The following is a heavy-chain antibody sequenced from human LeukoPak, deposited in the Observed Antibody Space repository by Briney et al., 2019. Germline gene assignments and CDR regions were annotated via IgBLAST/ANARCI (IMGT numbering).Heavy chain of an antibody. Sequence: PSETLSLTCTVSGDSISSGDYYWSWIRQPAGKGLEWIGRISSSGSTNYNPSLKSRVTISVDTSKNQFSLKLSSVTAADTAVYYCARSRKLYYGGNSWYYFDYWGQGTLVTVSS. CDR1: GDSISSGDYY. D-gene: IGHD4-23*01. J-gene: IGHJ4*02. V-gene: IGHV4-61*02. CDR3: ARSRKLYYGGNSWYYFDY. CDR2: ISSSGST.